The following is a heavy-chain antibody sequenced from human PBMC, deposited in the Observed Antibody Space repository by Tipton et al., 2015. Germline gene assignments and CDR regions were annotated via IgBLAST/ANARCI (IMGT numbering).Heavy chain of an antibody. CDR2: IFVPGST. D-gene: IGHD2/OR15-2a*01. CDR1: GGSDSNGFYY. J-gene: IGHJ1*01. V-gene: IGHV4-61*01. Sequence: TLSLTCSVSGGSDSNGFYYWTWIRQSPGKGLEWIGYIFVPGSTNFNPSLRSRVTISMDTSRNQFSLELMSVTAADTAVYYCARGQDETTSGEYFTHWGQGTLVTVSS. CDR3: ARGQDETTSGEYFTH.